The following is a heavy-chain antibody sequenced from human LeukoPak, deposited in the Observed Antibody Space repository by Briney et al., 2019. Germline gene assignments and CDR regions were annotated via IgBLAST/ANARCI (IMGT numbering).Heavy chain of an antibody. CDR2: INHSGST. Sequence: PSETLSLTCAVYGGSCSGFYWGWIRQPPGKGLEWIGEINHSGSTNANPFLKSRATISVDTSKNQFSLQRSPVTVADAAVYYCARGRSPDYKNYVSWFDPWGQGTLVTVSS. J-gene: IGHJ5*02. D-gene: IGHD4-11*01. CDR3: ARGRSPDYKNYVSWFDP. CDR1: GGSCSGFY. V-gene: IGHV4-34*04.